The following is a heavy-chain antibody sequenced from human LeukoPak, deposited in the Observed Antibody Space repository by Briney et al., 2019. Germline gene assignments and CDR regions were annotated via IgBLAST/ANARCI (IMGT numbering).Heavy chain of an antibody. J-gene: IGHJ4*02. Sequence: ASVKVSCKASGYTFTGYYMHCVRQAPGQGLEWMGWINPNSGGTNYAQKFQGRVTMTRDTSISTAYLELSRLRSDDTAVYYCARVNPGNTVIDDYWGQGTLVTVSS. D-gene: IGHD4-17*01. CDR3: ARVNPGNTVIDDY. V-gene: IGHV1-2*02. CDR1: GYTFTGYY. CDR2: INPNSGGT.